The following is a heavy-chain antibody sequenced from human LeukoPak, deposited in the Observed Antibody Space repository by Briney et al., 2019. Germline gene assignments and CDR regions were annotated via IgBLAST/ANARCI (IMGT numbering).Heavy chain of an antibody. V-gene: IGHV3-23*01. D-gene: IGHD3-10*01. CDR2: ISGRGGST. J-gene: IGHJ4*02. CDR3: AKPRRGFGEFMLDY. CDR1: GFTFSSYA. Sequence: GGSLTLSCTASGFTFSSYAMSWVRQAPGKGLEWVSAISGRGGSTYYADSVKGRFTISRDNSKNTLYLQMISLRAEDTAVYYCAKPRRGFGEFMLDYWGQGTLVTVSS.